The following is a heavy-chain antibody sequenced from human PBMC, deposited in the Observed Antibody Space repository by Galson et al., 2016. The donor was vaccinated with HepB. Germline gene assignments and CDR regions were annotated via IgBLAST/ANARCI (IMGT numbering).Heavy chain of an antibody. D-gene: IGHD4-17*01. Sequence: SVEVSCKAPGYTFTDYGFSVGRQAPGQGPEWMGWISAYSGDTNYAPNFEGRVTISRDTSTTTTYLEVRSLRSDDTAIYDCARDQTDYGYDAGDWGQGTLVTVSS. CDR3: ARDQTDYGYDAGD. V-gene: IGHV1-18*04. J-gene: IGHJ4*02. CDR1: GYTFTDYG. CDR2: ISAYSGDT.